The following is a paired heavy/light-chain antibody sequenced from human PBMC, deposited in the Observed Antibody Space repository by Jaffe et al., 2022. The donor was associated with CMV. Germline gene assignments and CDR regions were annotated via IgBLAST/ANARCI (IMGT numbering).Heavy chain of an antibody. D-gene: IGHD3-16*01. CDR3: ARPSLGAKSAWPLEF. CDR1: GGSISSSSYY. Sequence: QLQLQESGPGLVKPSETLSLTCTVSGGSISSSSYYWGWIRQPPGKGLEWIGIIYDSGSTYYKPSLKSRVTISVDTSKNQFFLKLSSVTAADTAVYYCARPSLGAKSAWPLEFWGQGTLVTVSS. CDR2: IYDSGST. J-gene: IGHJ4*02. V-gene: IGHV4-39*01.
Light chain of an antibody. CDR2: AAS. V-gene: IGKV1-39*01. J-gene: IGKJ4*01. CDR3: QQSYSPPHT. Sequence: DIQMTQSPSSLSASIGDRVSISCRASQIISTYLNWYQQKPGRAPKVLIYAASSLQSGVPSRFSGSGSGTDFTLTITSLQPEDFATYFCQQSYSPPHTFGGGTKVQIK. CDR1: QIISTY.